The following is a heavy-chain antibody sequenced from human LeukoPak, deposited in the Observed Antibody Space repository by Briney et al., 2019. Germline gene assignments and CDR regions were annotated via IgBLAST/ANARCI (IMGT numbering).Heavy chain of an antibody. CDR3: AKRPAAVRGVIPYLDY. J-gene: IGHJ4*02. CDR2: ISPGGST. Sequence: GGSLRLSCAASGFMFSSFSMSWVRHVPGKGLEWVSTISPGGSTYYADSVKGRFTISRDNPKSTLFLQMNSLRAEDTAIYYCAKRPAAVRGVIPYLDYWGQGTLVTVSS. V-gene: IGHV3-23*01. D-gene: IGHD3-10*02. CDR1: GFMFSSFS.